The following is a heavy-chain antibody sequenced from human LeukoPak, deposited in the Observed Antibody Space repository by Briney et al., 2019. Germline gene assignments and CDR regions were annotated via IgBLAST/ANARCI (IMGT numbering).Heavy chain of an antibody. J-gene: IGHJ4*02. Sequence: GTVRLSCAASGFTFSSYGMTWIRQAPGKGLEWVSAISRGGHDIYYADSVKGRFTLSRDNSKSTLYLQMNSLRAEDTAVYYCARDPGGGFDYWGQGTLVTVSS. CDR1: GFTFSSYG. CDR3: ARDPGGGFDY. CDR2: ISRGGHDI. V-gene: IGHV3-23*01. D-gene: IGHD3-16*01.